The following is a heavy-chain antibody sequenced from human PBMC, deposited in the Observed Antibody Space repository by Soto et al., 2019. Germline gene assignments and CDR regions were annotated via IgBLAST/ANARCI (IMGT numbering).Heavy chain of an antibody. V-gene: IGHV4-31*03. CDR3: ASGTFNDISFDS. D-gene: IGHD2-21*01. Sequence: QVQLQESGPGLVKPSQTLTLTCSVSGGSIDTGGFYWSWARQLPGKGLQWIGYIYYTGAAYYNPALRSRVVISLDTSANQFSLILTSLTAADTAVYYCASGTFNDISFDSWGQGRLVTVSS. J-gene: IGHJ4*02. CDR2: IYYTGAA. CDR1: GGSIDTGGFY.